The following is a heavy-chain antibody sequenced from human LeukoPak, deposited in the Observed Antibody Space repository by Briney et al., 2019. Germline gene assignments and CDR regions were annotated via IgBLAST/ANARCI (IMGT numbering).Heavy chain of an antibody. Sequence: ASVKVSCKASGYTFTSYGISWVRQALGQGLEWMGWISAYNGNTNYAQKLQGRVTMTTDTSTSTAYMELRSLRSDDTAVYYCARLITFGGVPTNNFDYWGQGTLVTVSS. J-gene: IGHJ4*02. CDR1: GYTFTSYG. V-gene: IGHV1-18*01. D-gene: IGHD3-16*01. CDR2: ISAYNGNT. CDR3: ARLITFGGVPTNNFDY.